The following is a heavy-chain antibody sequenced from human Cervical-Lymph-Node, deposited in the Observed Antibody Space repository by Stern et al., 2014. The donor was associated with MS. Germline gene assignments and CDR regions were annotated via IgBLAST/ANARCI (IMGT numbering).Heavy chain of an antibody. D-gene: IGHD5-12*01. CDR2: IYSSGRS. J-gene: IGHJ4*02. CDR3: ARVPLVTTTFDS. V-gene: IGHV4-31*03. Sequence: QVQLQESGPGLVKPSQTLSLTCTVSGGSIGSGGYYWSWVRQHPGEGLEWVGNIYSSGRSSYTPSLKSRVTISIDMSENQFSLNLTSVTAADTAVYFCARVPLVTTTFDSWGQGTLVTVSS. CDR1: GGSIGSGGYY.